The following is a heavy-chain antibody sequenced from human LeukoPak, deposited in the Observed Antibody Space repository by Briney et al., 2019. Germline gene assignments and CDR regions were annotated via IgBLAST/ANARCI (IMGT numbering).Heavy chain of an antibody. Sequence: ASMKVSCKASGYTLIGYYIHWVRQAPGQGLEWMGWINPKSGDTKYAQKFQGRVIMTRDTSISTVYLELTSLRSDDTAVYYCARDWRVLGYYFDYRGQGTLVTVSS. V-gene: IGHV1-2*02. CDR2: INPKSGDT. CDR3: ARDWRVLGYYFDY. J-gene: IGHJ4*02. CDR1: GYTLIGYY. D-gene: IGHD2-21*01.